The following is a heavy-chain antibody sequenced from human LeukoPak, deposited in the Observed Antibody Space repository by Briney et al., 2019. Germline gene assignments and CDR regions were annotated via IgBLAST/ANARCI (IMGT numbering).Heavy chain of an antibody. CDR1: GYSFTAYW. J-gene: IGHJ3*02. CDR3: ARRGGSTGAAGHDALDI. V-gene: IGHV5-51*01. CDR2: IFTGDSDT. Sequence: GESLKISCKGSGYSFTAYWIGWVRQMPGEGLEWMGIIFTGDSDTRYSPSFQGQVTISTDKSISTAYLQWNSLKASDTAMYYCARRGGSTGAAGHDALDIWGQGTMVTVS. D-gene: IGHD6-13*01.